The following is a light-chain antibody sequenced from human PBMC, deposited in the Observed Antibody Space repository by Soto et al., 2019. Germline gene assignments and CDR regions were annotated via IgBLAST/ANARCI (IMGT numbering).Light chain of an antibody. J-gene: IGKJ4*01. Sequence: EVIMTQSPATLYVSPGARATLSCRASQYIASNLAWYRQKPGQAPRLLIYRASTRATGIPARISGSGSGTEFTLTISSLQSEDFAVYYCQQYNNWPPLTFGGGTKVEIK. CDR2: RAS. CDR1: QYIASN. CDR3: QQYNNWPPLT. V-gene: IGKV3-15*01.